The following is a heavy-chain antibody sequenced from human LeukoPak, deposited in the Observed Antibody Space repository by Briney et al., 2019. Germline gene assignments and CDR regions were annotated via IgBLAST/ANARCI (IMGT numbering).Heavy chain of an antibody. Sequence: GGSLRLPCAASGFTFSDYYMSWIRQAPGKGLEWVSYISSSGSTIYYADSVKGRFTISRDNAKNSLYLQMNSLRAEDTAVYYCARRDIVVVPAAMGYWGQGTLVTVSS. D-gene: IGHD2-2*01. CDR3: ARRDIVVVPAAMGY. J-gene: IGHJ4*02. V-gene: IGHV3-11*01. CDR1: GFTFSDYY. CDR2: ISSSGSTI.